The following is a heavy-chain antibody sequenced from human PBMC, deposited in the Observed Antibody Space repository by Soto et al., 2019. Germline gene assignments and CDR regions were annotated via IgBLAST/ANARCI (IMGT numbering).Heavy chain of an antibody. CDR1: GFTFSSYV. V-gene: IGHV3-23*01. D-gene: IGHD3-22*01. CDR3: AKVGYYDSSGHNWFDP. CDR2: ISGSGGST. Sequence: PGGSLRLSCAVSGFTFSSYVMSWVRQAPGKGLEWVSAISGSGGSTYYADSVKGRFTISRDNSKNTLYLQMNSLRADDTAVYYCAKVGYYDSSGHNWFDPWGQGTLVTGLL. J-gene: IGHJ5*02.